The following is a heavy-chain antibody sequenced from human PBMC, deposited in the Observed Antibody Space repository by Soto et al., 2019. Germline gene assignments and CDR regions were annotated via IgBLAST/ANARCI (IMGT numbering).Heavy chain of an antibody. CDR2: ISDDGSNK. D-gene: IGHD5-12*01. CDR1: GFTFSSYG. V-gene: IGHV3-30*18. J-gene: IGHJ4*02. Sequence: GGSLRLSCAASGFTFSSYGMHWVRQAPGKGLEWVAVISDDGSNKYYADSVKGRFTISRDNSKNTLYLQMNSLRAEDTAVYSCAKGVGGYDYSAGDYWGQGTLVTVSS. CDR3: AKGVGGYDYSAGDY.